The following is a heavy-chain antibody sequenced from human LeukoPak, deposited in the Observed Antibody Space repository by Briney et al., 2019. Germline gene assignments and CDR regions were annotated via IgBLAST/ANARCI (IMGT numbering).Heavy chain of an antibody. CDR1: GYTFNSYA. Sequence: GSLRLSCAASGYTFNSYAMSWVRQAPGKGLEWVSAISGSGGSTYYAGSVKGRFTISRDNSKNTLYLQMNSLRAEDTALYYCAKEPASGSCFDYWGQGTLVTVSS. CDR2: ISGSGGST. J-gene: IGHJ4*02. V-gene: IGHV3-23*01. CDR3: AKEPASGSCFDY. D-gene: IGHD3-10*01.